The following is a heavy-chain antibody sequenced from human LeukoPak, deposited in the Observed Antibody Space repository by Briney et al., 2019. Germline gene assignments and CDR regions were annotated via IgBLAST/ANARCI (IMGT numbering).Heavy chain of an antibody. D-gene: IGHD5-18*01. CDR1: GGSISSYY. V-gene: IGHV4-59*01. CDR3: ARTTEGGYTYGYFYYYYMDV. CDR2: VYYSGST. J-gene: IGHJ6*03. Sequence: SETLSLTCTVSGGSISSYYWSWIRQPPGKGLEWIGYVYYSGSTNYNPSLKSRVTISVDTSKNQFSLKLTSVTAADTAVYYCARTTEGGYTYGYFYYYYMDVWGKGTTVTISS.